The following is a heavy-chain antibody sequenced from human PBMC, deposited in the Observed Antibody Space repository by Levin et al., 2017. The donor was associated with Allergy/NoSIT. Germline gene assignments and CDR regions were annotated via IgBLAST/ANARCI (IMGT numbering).Heavy chain of an antibody. CDR3: AREGITIFGVVPKETIYYYGMDV. Sequence: PSETLSLTCTVSGGSISSSSYYWGWIRQPPGKGLEWIGSIYYSGSTYYNPSLKSRVTISVDTSKNQFSLKLSSVTAADTAVYYCAREGITIFGVVPKETIYYYGMDVWGQGTTVTVSS. D-gene: IGHD3-3*01. CDR1: GGSISSSSYY. J-gene: IGHJ6*02. CDR2: IYYSGST. V-gene: IGHV4-39*07.